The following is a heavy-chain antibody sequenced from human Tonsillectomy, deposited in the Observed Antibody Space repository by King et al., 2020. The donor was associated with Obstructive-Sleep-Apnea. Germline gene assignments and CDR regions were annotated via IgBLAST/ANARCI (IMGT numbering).Heavy chain of an antibody. CDR1: GFTFSSYA. Sequence: QLVQSGGGVVQPGRSLRLSCAASGFTFSSYAMHWVRQAPGKGLEWVAVISYDGSNKYYADSVKGRFTISRDNSKNTLYLQMNSLRAEDTAVYYCARGTGWELHPIDYWGQGTLVTVSS. V-gene: IGHV3-30-3*01. J-gene: IGHJ4*02. D-gene: IGHD1-26*01. CDR2: ISYDGSNK. CDR3: ARGTGWELHPIDY.